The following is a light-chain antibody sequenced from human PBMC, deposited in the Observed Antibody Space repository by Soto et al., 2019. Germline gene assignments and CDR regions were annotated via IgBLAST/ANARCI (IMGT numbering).Light chain of an antibody. Sequence: DIQMTQSPSSLSASLGDRVTITCQASRDISVYLNWYQQKPGKPPKLLVYDASNLQTGVPSRFSGRGSGTHFTFTISSLQPEDIATYYCQQYDTLPPYTFGQGTTLEIK. V-gene: IGKV1-33*01. CDR1: RDISVY. CDR2: DAS. J-gene: IGKJ2*01. CDR3: QQYDTLPPYT.